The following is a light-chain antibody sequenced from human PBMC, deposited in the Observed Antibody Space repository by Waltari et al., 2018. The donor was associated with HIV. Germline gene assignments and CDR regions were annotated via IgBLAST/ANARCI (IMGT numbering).Light chain of an antibody. CDR1: SSNLGNNY. CDR2: SNN. Sequence: QSVLTQPPSASGTPGQRVTLSCSGSSSNLGNNYVYWYQQIPGTAPKLLIFSNNQRPSGVPDRFSGSKSGTSASLAISGLRSDDEADYHCATWDDRLSSRVFGGGTKLTVL. V-gene: IGLV1-47*02. CDR3: ATWDDRLSSRV. J-gene: IGLJ2*01.